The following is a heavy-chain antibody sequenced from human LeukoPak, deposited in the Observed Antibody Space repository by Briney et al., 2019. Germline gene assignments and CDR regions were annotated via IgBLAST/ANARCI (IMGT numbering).Heavy chain of an antibody. CDR3: ARDGYDFWSGLYWFDP. Sequence: GGSLRLSCAASGFTFSSYSMNWVRQAPGKGLEWVSSISSSSSYIYYADSVKGQFTISRDNAKNSLYLQMNSLRAEDTAVYYCARDGYDFWSGLYWFDPWGQGTLVTVSS. V-gene: IGHV3-21*01. D-gene: IGHD3-3*01. J-gene: IGHJ5*02. CDR2: ISSSSSYI. CDR1: GFTFSSYS.